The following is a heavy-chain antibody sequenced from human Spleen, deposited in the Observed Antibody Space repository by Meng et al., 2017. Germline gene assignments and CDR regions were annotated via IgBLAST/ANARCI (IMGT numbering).Heavy chain of an antibody. CDR3: ARVYGTEDTMYDFWSCPTPNWFDP. CDR2: IIPIFGTA. D-gene: IGHD3-3*01. Sequence: SVKVSCKASGGTFGSYAISWVRQAPGQGLEWMGGIIPIFGTANYAQKFQGRVTITADESTSTAYMELSSLRSEDTAVYYCARVYGTEDTMYDFWSCPTPNWFDPWGQGTLVTVSS. J-gene: IGHJ5*02. CDR1: GGTFGSYA. V-gene: IGHV1-69*13.